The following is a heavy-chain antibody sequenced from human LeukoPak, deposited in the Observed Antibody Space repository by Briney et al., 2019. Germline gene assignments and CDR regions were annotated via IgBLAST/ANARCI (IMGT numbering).Heavy chain of an antibody. Sequence: AGGSLRLSCAASGFSFSSFEMNWVRQAPGKGLEWVSYMSRSSSGGIIYYADSVKGRFTISRDNAKNSLYLQMNSLSADDTAVYYCAKYSPYSSGWSYFDHWGQGTLVTVSS. D-gene: IGHD6-19*01. V-gene: IGHV3-48*03. CDR2: MSRSSSGGII. J-gene: IGHJ4*02. CDR1: GFSFSSFE. CDR3: AKYSPYSSGWSYFDH.